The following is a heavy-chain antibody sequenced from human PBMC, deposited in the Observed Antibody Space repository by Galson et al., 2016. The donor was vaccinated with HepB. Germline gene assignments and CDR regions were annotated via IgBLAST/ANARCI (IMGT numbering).Heavy chain of an antibody. D-gene: IGHD6-13*01. CDR2: ILYDGSDK. CDR3: ARDQYVRGSGWYSASGC. J-gene: IGHJ4*02. CDR1: GFTFSSYQ. V-gene: IGHV3-30*04. Sequence: CLRLACAASGFTFSSYQMHWVRQAPGKGLDWVTVILYDGSDKYYADSVKGGFTISRDNSKNTLYLQMNSLRAEDTAVYYCARDQYVRGSGWYSASGCWGQGTLVTVSS.